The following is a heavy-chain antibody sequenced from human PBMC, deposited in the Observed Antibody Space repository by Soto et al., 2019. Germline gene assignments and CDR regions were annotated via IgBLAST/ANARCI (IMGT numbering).Heavy chain of an antibody. Sequence: SETLSLTCTVSGGSISSYYWTWIRQPPGKGLEWIGFIYNSGSTHYNPSLRSRVTISVDTSKNQFSLKLRSVTAADTAVYYCARPQTTVTSYDYWGQGTLVTVSS. V-gene: IGHV4-59*08. CDR2: IYNSGST. J-gene: IGHJ4*02. D-gene: IGHD4-17*01. CDR3: ARPQTTVTSYDY. CDR1: GGSISSYY.